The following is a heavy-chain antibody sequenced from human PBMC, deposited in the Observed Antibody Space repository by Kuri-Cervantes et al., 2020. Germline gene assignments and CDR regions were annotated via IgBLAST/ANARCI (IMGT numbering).Heavy chain of an antibody. Sequence: GESLKISCAAAGFTVSSNYIRRVRQAPGKGLEWVSAISGSGGSTYYADSVKGRFTISRDNSKNTLYLQMNSLRAEDTAVYYCASPMRAMALDYWGQGTLVTVSS. D-gene: IGHD5-24*01. CDR3: ASPMRAMALDY. J-gene: IGHJ4*02. V-gene: IGHV3-23*01. CDR1: GFTVSSNY. CDR2: ISGSGGST.